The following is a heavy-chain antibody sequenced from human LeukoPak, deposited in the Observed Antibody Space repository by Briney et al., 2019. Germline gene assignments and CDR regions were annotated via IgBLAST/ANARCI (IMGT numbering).Heavy chain of an antibody. J-gene: IGHJ3*02. V-gene: IGHV4-59*12. CDR1: GCSIRSFY. Sequence: PSGTLFPTLTAPGCSIRSFYWGWIRQPPGKGREWTRHIYYSGSTNYNPSLKSRVTMSVDTSKNQFSLKLSSVTAADTAVYYCARDRDYYDSNDAFDIWGQGTMVTVSS. CDR2: IYYSGST. D-gene: IGHD3-22*01. CDR3: ARDRDYYDSNDAFDI.